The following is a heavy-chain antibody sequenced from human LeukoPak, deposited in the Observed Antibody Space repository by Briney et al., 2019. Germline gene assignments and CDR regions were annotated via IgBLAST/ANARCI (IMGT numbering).Heavy chain of an antibody. CDR1: GFTFSSYW. CDR3: ARDRATTYPLGYYYYMDV. V-gene: IGHV3-7*01. J-gene: IGHJ6*03. Sequence: GGSLRLSCAASGFTFSSYWMSWVRQAPGKGLEWVANIKQDGSEKYYVDSVKGRFTISRDNAKNSLYLQMNSLRAEDTAVYYCARDRATTYPLGYYYYMDVWGKGTTVTVSS. CDR2: IKQDGSEK. D-gene: IGHD1-26*01.